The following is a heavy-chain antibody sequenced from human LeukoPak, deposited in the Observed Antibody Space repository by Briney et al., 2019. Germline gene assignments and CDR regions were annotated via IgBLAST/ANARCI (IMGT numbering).Heavy chain of an antibody. J-gene: IGHJ4*02. V-gene: IGHV4-4*07. CDR3: ARGGYSSGWYGPYYFDY. Sequence: SETLSLTCTVSGGSISSYYWSWIRQPAGKGLEWIGRIYTSGSTNYNPSLKSRVTISVDKSKNQFSLKLSSVTAADTAVYYCARGGYSSGWYGPYYFDYWGQGTLVTVSS. CDR1: GGSISSYY. D-gene: IGHD6-19*01. CDR2: IYTSGST.